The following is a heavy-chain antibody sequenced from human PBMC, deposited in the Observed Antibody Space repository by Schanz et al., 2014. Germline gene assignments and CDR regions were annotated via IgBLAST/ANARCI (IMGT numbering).Heavy chain of an antibody. Sequence: QVQLVQSAPEVKKPGASVKVSCKASGYSFTTYGLNWVRQAPGQGLEWMGWINPANGNTHYSPRLNGRVSISSDTAASTVYLRFSSLKSDDTAVYYCARDLIAAAESWFDPWGQGTRVTVSS. D-gene: IGHD6-13*01. V-gene: IGHV1-18*01. CDR1: GYSFTTYG. J-gene: IGHJ5*02. CDR3: ARDLIAAAESWFDP. CDR2: INPANGNT.